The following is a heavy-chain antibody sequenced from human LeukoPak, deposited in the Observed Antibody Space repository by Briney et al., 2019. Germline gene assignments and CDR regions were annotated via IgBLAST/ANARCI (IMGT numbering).Heavy chain of an antibody. V-gene: IGHV4-39*07. D-gene: IGHD3-22*01. CDR1: TFSSYA. CDR2: IYYSGST. J-gene: IGHJ1*01. CDR3: ARERLSHYYDSSGYYRYFQH. Sequence: TFSSYAMSWVRQPPGKGLEWIGSIYYSGSTYYNPSLKSRVTISVDTSKNQFSLKLSSVTAADTAVYYCARERLSHYYDSSGYYRYFQHWGQGTLVTVSS.